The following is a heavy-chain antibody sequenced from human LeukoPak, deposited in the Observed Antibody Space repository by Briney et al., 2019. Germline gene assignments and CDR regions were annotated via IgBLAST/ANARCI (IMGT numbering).Heavy chain of an antibody. J-gene: IGHJ4*02. CDR3: ARGEVGASPLDY. D-gene: IGHD1-26*01. V-gene: IGHV4-59*01. CDR1: GGSISSYY. CDR2: IYYSGST. Sequence: SETLSLTCTVSGGSISSYYWSWIRQPPGKRLEWIGYIYYSGSTNYNPSLKSRVTISVDTSKNQFSLKLSSVTAADTAVYYCARGEVGASPLDYWGQGTLVTVSS.